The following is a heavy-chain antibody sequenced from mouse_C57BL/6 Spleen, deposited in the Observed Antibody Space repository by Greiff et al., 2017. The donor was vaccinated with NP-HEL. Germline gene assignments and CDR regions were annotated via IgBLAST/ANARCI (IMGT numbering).Heavy chain of an antibody. D-gene: IGHD3-2*02. CDR2: IYPRSGNT. J-gene: IGHJ4*01. CDR3: ARTADSSGYHYYAMDY. CDR1: GYTFTSYG. Sequence: QVQLQQSGAELARPGASVKLSCKASGYTFTSYGISWVKQRTGQGLEWIGEIYPRSGNTYYNEKFKGKATLTADKSSSTAYMELRSLTSEDSAVYFCARTADSSGYHYYAMDYWGQGTSVTVSS. V-gene: IGHV1-81*01.